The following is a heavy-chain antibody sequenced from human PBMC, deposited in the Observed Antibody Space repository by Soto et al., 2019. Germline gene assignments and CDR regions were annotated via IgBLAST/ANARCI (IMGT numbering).Heavy chain of an antibody. CDR2: IMPIFGTA. Sequence: QVQLVQSGAEVKKPGSSVKVSCKASGGTFSSYAISWVRQAPGQGLEWMGGIMPIFGTANYAQKFQARGTITADESTSTAYMELSSLISEDTAVYYCASSCREYQLRRPTNWGQGTLVTVSS. CDR3: ASSCREYQLRRPTN. J-gene: IGHJ4*02. CDR1: GGTFSSYA. V-gene: IGHV1-69*01. D-gene: IGHD2-2*01.